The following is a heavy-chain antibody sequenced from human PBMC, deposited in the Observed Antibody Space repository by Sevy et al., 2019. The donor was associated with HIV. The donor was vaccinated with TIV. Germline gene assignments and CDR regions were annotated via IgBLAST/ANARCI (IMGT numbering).Heavy chain of an antibody. CDR2: IRRNSHEPYGGTT. J-gene: IGHJ4*02. D-gene: IGHD5-12*01. CDR1: GFTFGDYA. CDR3: TRPLATADTPEYFFDY. V-gene: IGHV3-49*03. Sequence: GGSLRLSCTSSGFTFGDYAMSWFRQAPGKGLEWVAFIRRNSHEPYGGTTEYAASLKDRFTISRDDSKSIAYLQMNSLKTEDTAVYYCTRPLATADTPEYFFDYWGQGILVTVSS.